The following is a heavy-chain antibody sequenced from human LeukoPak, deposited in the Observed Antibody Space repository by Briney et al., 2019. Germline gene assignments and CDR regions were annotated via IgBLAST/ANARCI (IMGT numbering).Heavy chain of an antibody. V-gene: IGHV3-23*01. Sequence: GGSLRLSCAASGFTFSSYAMSWVRQAPGKGLEWVSAISGSGGNTYYADSVKGRFTISRDNSKNTLYLQMNSLRAEDTAVYYCAKDRREAVAGTTTYYFDYWGQGTLVTVSS. CDR1: GFTFSSYA. J-gene: IGHJ4*02. CDR3: AKDRREAVAGTTTYYFDY. CDR2: ISGSGGNT. D-gene: IGHD6-19*01.